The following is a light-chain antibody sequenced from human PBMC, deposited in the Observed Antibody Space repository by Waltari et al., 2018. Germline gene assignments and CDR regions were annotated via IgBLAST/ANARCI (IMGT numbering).Light chain of an antibody. V-gene: IGLV2-14*01. CDR3: SSYTSSRTAV. CDR2: EVS. Sequence: QSALTQPASVSGSPGQSVTISCTGTSSDVGAYHYVSWYQQHPGKAPKLMIYEVSNRPSGVSNRFSGSKSGNTASLTISGLQAEDEGHYYCSSYTSSRTAVFGGGTRLTVL. J-gene: IGLJ2*01. CDR1: SSDVGAYHY.